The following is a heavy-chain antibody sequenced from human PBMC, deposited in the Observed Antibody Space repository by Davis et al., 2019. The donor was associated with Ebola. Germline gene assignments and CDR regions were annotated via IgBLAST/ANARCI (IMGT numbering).Heavy chain of an antibody. V-gene: IGHV1-2*06. Sequence: ASVKVSCKASGYTFTSYGISWVRQAPGQGLEWMGRINPNSGGTNYAQKFQGRVTMTRDTSISTAYMELSGLRFDDTAVYYCARGKWFDPWGQGTLVSVTS. CDR1: GYTFTSYG. CDR2: INPNSGGT. J-gene: IGHJ5*02. CDR3: ARGKWFDP.